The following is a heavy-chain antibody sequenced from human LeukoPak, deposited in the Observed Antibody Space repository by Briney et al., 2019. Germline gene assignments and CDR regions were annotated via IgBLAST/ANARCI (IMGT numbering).Heavy chain of an antibody. CDR1: GFTFSSYS. D-gene: IGHD3-10*01. CDR2: ISSSSSYI. CDR3: ARYGSGTLNDY. J-gene: IGHJ4*02. Sequence: GGSLRLSCAASGFTFSSYSMNWVRQAPGKGLEWVSSISSSSSYIYYADSVKGRFTISRDNAENSLYLQMNSLRAEDTAVYYCARYGSGTLNDYWGQGTLVTVSS. V-gene: IGHV3-21*01.